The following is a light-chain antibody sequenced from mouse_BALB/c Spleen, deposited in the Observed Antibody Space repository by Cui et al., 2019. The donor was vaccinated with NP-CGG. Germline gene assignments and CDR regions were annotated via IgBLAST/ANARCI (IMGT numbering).Light chain of an antibody. V-gene: IGKV16-104*01. CDR3: QQHNEYPLT. J-gene: IGKJ5*01. CDR2: SGS. CDR1: KSISKY. Sequence: DVQITQSPFYLAASTGETITINCRASKSISKYLAWYQEKPGKTNKLLIYSGSTLQSGIPSRFSGSGSGTDFTLTISSLEPEDFAMYYCQQHNEYPLTFGAGTKLELK.